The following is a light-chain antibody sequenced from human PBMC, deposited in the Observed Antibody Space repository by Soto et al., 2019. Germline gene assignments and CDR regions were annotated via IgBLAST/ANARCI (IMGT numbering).Light chain of an antibody. V-gene: IGKV3-20*01. CDR3: HQYDSLPRT. CDR2: GAS. J-gene: IGKJ1*01. CDR1: QSVNSIY. Sequence: ETVLTQSPGTLSLFPGERATLSCRASQSVNSIYLAWYQQKRVQAPRPLMSGASSRASGIPARVIGSGSGADFTLTISGLAPEGFEVYYGHQYDSLPRTFGQGTKIEIK.